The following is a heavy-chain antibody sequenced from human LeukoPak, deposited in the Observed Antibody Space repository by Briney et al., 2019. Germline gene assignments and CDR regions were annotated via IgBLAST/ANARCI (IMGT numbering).Heavy chain of an antibody. V-gene: IGHV3-23*01. CDR1: GFTFSSYA. D-gene: IGHD3-10*01. CDR3: AKEYYYGSGSPPDY. Sequence: GGSLRLSCAASGFTFSSYAMTWVRQAPGKGLEWVSTIGGSGTYCADSVKGRFTISRDNSEKTLYLQMNSLRAEDTARYYCAKEYYYGSGSPPDYWGQGTLVTVSS. CDR2: IGGSGT. J-gene: IGHJ4*02.